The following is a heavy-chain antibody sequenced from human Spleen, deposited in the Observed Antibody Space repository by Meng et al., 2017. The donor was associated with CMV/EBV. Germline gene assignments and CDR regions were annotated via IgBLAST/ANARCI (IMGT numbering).Heavy chain of an antibody. Sequence: ACGFSFSHYGMNWVRQAPGKGLEWVALIPSGGGNTYYADSVRGRFTISRDSSSDTLHLEMKSLRAEDTAVYYCAKSWDDFWRGLLQHWGQGTLVTVSS. V-gene: IGHV3-30*02. CDR2: IPSGGGNT. J-gene: IGHJ1*01. CDR3: AKSWDDFWRGLLQH. D-gene: IGHD3-3*01. CDR1: GFSFSHYG.